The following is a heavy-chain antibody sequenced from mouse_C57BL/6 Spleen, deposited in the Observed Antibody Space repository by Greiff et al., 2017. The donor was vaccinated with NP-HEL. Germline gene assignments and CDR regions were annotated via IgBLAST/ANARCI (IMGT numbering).Heavy chain of an antibody. CDR1: GFTFSSYA. CDR2: ISDGGSYT. J-gene: IGHJ2*01. D-gene: IGHD4-1*01. Sequence: EVQGVESGGGLVKPGGSLKLSCAASGFTFSSYAMSWVRQTPETRLEWVATISDGGSYTNSPDTVKGRFTISRDNAKNNLYLQMSHLKSEDTDMYYCERGGELGQDFDYWGQGTTLTVSS. V-gene: IGHV5-4*01. CDR3: ERGGELGQDFDY.